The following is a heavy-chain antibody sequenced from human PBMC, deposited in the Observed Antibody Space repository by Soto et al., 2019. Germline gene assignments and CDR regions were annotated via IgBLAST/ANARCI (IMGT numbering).Heavy chain of an antibody. J-gene: IGHJ6*02. CDR3: AKDIAPISSSWLYYYYGMDV. Sequence: GGSLRLSCAASGFTFDDYAMHWVRQAPGKGLEWVSGISWNSGSIGYADSVKGRFTISRDNAKNSLYLQMNSLRAEDTALYYCAKDIAPISSSWLYYYYGMDVWGQGTTVTVSS. V-gene: IGHV3-9*01. CDR2: ISWNSGSI. CDR1: GFTFDDYA. D-gene: IGHD6-13*01.